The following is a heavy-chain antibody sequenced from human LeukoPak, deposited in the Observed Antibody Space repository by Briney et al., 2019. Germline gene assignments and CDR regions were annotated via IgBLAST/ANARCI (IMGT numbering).Heavy chain of an antibody. D-gene: IGHD3-22*01. CDR1: GFTFSSYG. CDR3: ARDRGYYVFDY. J-gene: IGHJ4*02. Sequence: GGSLRLSCAASGFTFSSYGMHWVRQAPGKGLEWVAHVKPDGSEKSYVDSVKGRFTISRDNAQNSLYLQMNSLRAEDTAVYHCARDRGYYVFDYWGQGTLVTVSS. V-gene: IGHV3-7*01. CDR2: VKPDGSEK.